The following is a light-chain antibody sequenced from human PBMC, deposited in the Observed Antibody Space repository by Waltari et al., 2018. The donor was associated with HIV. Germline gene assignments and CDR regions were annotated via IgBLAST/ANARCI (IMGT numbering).Light chain of an antibody. Sequence: EIVLTQSPGTLSLSPGERATISCRASQSVSSSYLAWYQQKPGQAPRLLIYGALSRATGIPDRFSGSVSGTDFTLTISRLEPEEFAVYYCQQYGSSPPITFGQGTRLEIK. CDR2: GAL. CDR1: QSVSSSY. J-gene: IGKJ5*01. CDR3: QQYGSSPPIT. V-gene: IGKV3-20*01.